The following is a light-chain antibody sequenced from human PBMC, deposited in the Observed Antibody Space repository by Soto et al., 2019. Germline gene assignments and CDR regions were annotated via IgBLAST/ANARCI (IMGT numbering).Light chain of an antibody. CDR3: CSYAGRYTYV. J-gene: IGLJ1*01. V-gene: IGLV2-11*01. CDR1: SSDVGGYNY. Sequence: QSVLTQPRAVSGSRGQSVTISCSGTSSDVGGYNYVPWYQQYPGKAPKLMIYDVSKRPSGVPDRFSGSTSGNTASLTITGLQAEDEADYYCCSYAGRYTYVFGTGTKVTVL. CDR2: DVS.